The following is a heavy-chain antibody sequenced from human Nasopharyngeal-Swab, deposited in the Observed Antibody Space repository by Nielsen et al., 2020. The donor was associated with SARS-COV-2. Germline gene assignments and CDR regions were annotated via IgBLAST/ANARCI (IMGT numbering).Heavy chain of an antibody. D-gene: IGHD3-22*01. CDR3: ARVGASGYYFDDY. CDR2: IYYSGST. Sequence: SETLSLTCTVSGGSISSGGYYWSWIRQHPGKGLEWIGYIYYSGSTYYNPSLESRVTISVDTSKNQFSLKLSSVTAADTAVYYCARVGASGYYFDDYWGQGTLVTVSS. CDR1: GGSISSGGYY. J-gene: IGHJ4*02. V-gene: IGHV4-31*03.